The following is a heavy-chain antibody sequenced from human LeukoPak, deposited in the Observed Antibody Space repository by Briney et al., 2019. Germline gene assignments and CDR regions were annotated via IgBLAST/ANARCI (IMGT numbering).Heavy chain of an antibody. J-gene: IGHJ4*02. Sequence: GGSLRLSCAASGFTFSSYSMNWVRQAPGKGLEWVSYISSSSSTIYYADSVKGRFTISRDNAKNSLYLQMNSLRAEDTAVYYCARFGGHYDILTGYSHFGYWGQGTLVTVSS. CDR2: ISSSSSTI. V-gene: IGHV3-48*04. D-gene: IGHD3-9*01. CDR1: GFTFSSYS. CDR3: ARFGGHYDILTGYSHFGY.